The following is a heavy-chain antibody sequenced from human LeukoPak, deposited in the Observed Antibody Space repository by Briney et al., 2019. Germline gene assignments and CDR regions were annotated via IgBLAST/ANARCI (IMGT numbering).Heavy chain of an antibody. Sequence: ASVKVSCKASGYTFTNYYIHWVRQAPGQGLECMGIINPSGGSTSYAQKFQGRVTMTRSTPISTAYMELSSLTSEDTAVYYCARGRVGFDFWGQGTLVTVSS. CDR1: GYTFTNYY. J-gene: IGHJ4*02. D-gene: IGHD1-26*01. V-gene: IGHV1-46*01. CDR2: INPSGGST. CDR3: ARGRVGFDF.